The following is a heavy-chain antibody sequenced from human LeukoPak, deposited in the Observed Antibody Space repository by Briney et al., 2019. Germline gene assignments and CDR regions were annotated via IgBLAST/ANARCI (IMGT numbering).Heavy chain of an antibody. CDR1: GFTFNSYA. CDR2: ISGSGGST. Sequence: PGGSLRLSCAASGFTFNSYAMSWVRQAPGKGLEWVSTISGSGGSTYYADSVKGRFTISRDNSRNTLYLQMNSLRAEDTALYYCAKGGLWFGELLSYLDYWGQGTLVTVSS. CDR3: AKGGLWFGELLSYLDY. V-gene: IGHV3-23*01. D-gene: IGHD3-10*01. J-gene: IGHJ4*02.